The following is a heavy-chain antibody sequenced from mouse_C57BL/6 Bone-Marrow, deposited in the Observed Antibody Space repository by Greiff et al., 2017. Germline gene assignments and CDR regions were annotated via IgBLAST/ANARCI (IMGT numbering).Heavy chain of an antibody. CDR1: GYTFTSYW. D-gene: IGHD1-1*01. J-gene: IGHJ3*01. CDR2: INPSNGGT. Sequence: QVQLQQPGTELVKPGASVKLSCKASGYTFTSYWMHWVKQRPGQGLEWIGNINPSNGGTNYNEKFKSKATLTVDKSSNTAYLQLSSLTSEDSAVYYCARSPYYYGSSPFAYWGQGTLVTVSA. CDR3: ARSPYYYGSSPFAY. V-gene: IGHV1-53*01.